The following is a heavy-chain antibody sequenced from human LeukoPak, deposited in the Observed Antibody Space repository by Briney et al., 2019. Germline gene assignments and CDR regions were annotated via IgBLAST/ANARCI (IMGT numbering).Heavy chain of an antibody. CDR2: IYYRGGT. V-gene: IGHV4-39*01. CDR3: ASFPYCSGGSCYSNFQH. Sequence: SETLSLTCTVSGGSISSISYYWGWIRQPPGKGLEWIGSIYYRGGTYYNPSLKSRVTISVDTSKNQFSLKLSSVTAADTAVYYCASFPYCSGGSCYSNFQHWGQGTLVTVSS. CDR1: GGSISSISYY. D-gene: IGHD2-15*01. J-gene: IGHJ1*01.